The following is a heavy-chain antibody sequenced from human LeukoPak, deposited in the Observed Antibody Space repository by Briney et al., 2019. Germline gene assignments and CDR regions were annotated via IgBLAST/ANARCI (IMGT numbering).Heavy chain of an antibody. V-gene: IGHV4-31*03. CDR1: GGSISSGGYY. D-gene: IGHD3-22*01. CDR3: ARGPNRYYYDSSLPYYFDY. J-gene: IGHJ4*02. CDR2: IYYSGST. Sequence: PSETLSLTCTVSGGSISSGGYYWSWIRQHPGKGLECIGCIYYSGSTYYNPSLKSRVTISVDTSKNQFSLKLSSVTAADTAVYYCARGPNRYYYDSSLPYYFDYWGQGTLVTVSS.